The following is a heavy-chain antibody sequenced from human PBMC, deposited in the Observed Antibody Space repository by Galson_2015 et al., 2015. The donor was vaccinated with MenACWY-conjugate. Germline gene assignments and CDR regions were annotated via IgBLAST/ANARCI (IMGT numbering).Heavy chain of an antibody. CDR3: AKLSTGGGT. Sequence: SLRLSCAASGFTFSSYWMHWVRQAPGKGLVWVSRISSSSDGTSTNYADSVEGRFTISRDSAKNSLYLQMNSLRAEDTAFYYCAKLSTGGGTWGQGTLVTVSS. V-gene: IGHV3-74*01. J-gene: IGHJ5*02. CDR1: GFTFSSYW. D-gene: IGHD2/OR15-2a*01. CDR2: ISSSSDGTST.